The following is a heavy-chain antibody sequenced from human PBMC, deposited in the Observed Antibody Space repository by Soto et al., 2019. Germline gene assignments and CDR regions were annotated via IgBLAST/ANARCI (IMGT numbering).Heavy chain of an antibody. CDR1: GYTLTELS. CDR2: FDPEDGET. V-gene: IGHV1-24*01. D-gene: IGHD6-19*01. J-gene: IGHJ4*02. CDR3: ATDLDGSGWYFDY. Sequence: ASVKVSCKVSGYTLTELSMHWVRQAPGKGLEWMGGFDPEDGETIYAQKFQGRVTMTEDTSTDTAYMELSSLRSEATAVYYCATDLDGSGWYFDYWGQGTLVTVSS.